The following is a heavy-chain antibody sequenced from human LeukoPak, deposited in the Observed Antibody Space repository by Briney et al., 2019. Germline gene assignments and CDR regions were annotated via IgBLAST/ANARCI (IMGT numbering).Heavy chain of an antibody. CDR3: AKGASGSYYWYFDY. V-gene: IGHV3-30*18. J-gene: IGHJ4*02. D-gene: IGHD1-26*01. CDR1: GFTFSSYG. Sequence: GGSLRLSCAASGFTFSSYGMHWVRQAPGKGLEWVAVISYDGSNKYYADSVKGRFTISRDNSKNTLYLQMNSLRAEDTALYYCAKGASGSYYWYFDYWGQGTLLTVSS. CDR2: ISYDGSNK.